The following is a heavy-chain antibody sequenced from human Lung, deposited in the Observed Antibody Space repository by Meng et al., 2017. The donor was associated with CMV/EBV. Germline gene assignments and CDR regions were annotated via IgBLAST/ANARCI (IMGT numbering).Heavy chain of an antibody. D-gene: IGHD3-10*01. J-gene: IGHJ1*01. CDR3: LRRSGGSV. CDR2: IPHRGSS. CDR1: GDSITNHNW. V-gene: IGHV4-4*02. Sequence: QWQWPGPGPCPVRPSETRALTCAVPGDSITNHNWWAGVRQPPGKGLEWIGEIPHRGSSAYNPSLKSRVSMSIDKSKNQFSLKLTSVTAADTAVYHCLRRSGGSVWGQGTLVTVSS.